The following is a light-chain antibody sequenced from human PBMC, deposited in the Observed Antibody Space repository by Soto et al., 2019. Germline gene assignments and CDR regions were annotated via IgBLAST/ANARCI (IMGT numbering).Light chain of an antibody. CDR1: SSDIGTYNY. CDR3: SSYTVTSVTLYV. J-gene: IGLJ1*01. Sequence: QSVLTQPASVSGSPGQSITISCTGTSSDIGTYNYVSWYHQHPGKAPKVIIYEVSNRPSGVSNRFSGSKSGNTASLTISGLQAEDEADYYCSSYTVTSVTLYVFGTGTKVTVL. V-gene: IGLV2-14*01. CDR2: EVS.